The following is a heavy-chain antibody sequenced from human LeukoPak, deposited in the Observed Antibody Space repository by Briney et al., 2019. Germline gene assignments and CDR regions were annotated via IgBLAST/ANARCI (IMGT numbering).Heavy chain of an antibody. CDR3: ARDRSKWFGESWGVYYYYYYGMDV. D-gene: IGHD3-10*01. V-gene: IGHV1-18*01. CDR1: GYTFTIYG. Sequence: ASVKVSCKASGYTFTIYGISWVRQGPGQGHELMGWLSVYNGKTNYAQKLQGRVTMTTDTSTSTAYMELRSLRSADTAVYYCARDRSKWFGESWGVYYYYYYGMDVWGQGTTVTVSS. J-gene: IGHJ6*02. CDR2: LSVYNGKT.